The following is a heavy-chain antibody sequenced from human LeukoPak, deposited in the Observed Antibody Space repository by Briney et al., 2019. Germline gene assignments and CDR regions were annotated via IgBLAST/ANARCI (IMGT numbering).Heavy chain of an antibody. D-gene: IGHD5-12*01. CDR2: IIPIFGTA. J-gene: IGHJ6*04. CDR1: GGTFSSYA. CDR3: ARKRSGYDEVVGDYYGMDV. V-gene: IGHV1-69*13. Sequence: SVKVSCKASGGTFSSYAISWVRQAPGQGLEWMGVIIPIFGTANYAQKFQGRVTITADESTSTAYMELSSLRSEDTAVYYCARKRSGYDEVVGDYYGMDVWGKGTTVTVSS.